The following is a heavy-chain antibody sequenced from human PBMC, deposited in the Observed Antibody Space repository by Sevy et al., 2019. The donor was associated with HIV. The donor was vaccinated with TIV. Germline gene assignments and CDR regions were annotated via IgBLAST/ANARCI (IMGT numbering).Heavy chain of an antibody. V-gene: IGHV5-51*01. CDR2: IYPGDSDT. D-gene: IGHD5-12*01. CDR3: VRHPGVATLYFDY. J-gene: IGHJ4*02. CDR1: GYTFTNYW. Sequence: GESLKISCKGSGYTFTNYWIGWVRQMPGKGLEWMGLIYPGDSDTRYSPSFQGQVTISADKSISTAYLQWSSLKASDTAIYYCVRHPGVATLYFDYWAQGILVTVSS.